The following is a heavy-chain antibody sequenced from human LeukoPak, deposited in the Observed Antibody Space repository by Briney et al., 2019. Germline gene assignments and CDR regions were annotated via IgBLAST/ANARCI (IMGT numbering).Heavy chain of an antibody. D-gene: IGHD3-22*01. V-gene: IGHV4-34*01. Sequence: PSETLSLTCAVYGGSFSGYYWSWIRQPPGKGLEWIGEINHSGSTNYNPSLKSRVTTSVDTSKNQFSLKLSSVTAADTAVYYCARVSSGYLLDYWGQGTLVTVSS. J-gene: IGHJ4*02. CDR3: ARVSSGYLLDY. CDR1: GGSFSGYY. CDR2: INHSGST.